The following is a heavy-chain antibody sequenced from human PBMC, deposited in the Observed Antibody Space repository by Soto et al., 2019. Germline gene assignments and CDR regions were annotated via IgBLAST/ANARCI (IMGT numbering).Heavy chain of an antibody. CDR3: AGDVGNGFSATGAVFDA. Sequence: ASVKVSCKASGYNFKTYGITWVRQAPGLGLEWVGWISAYNGNTNYGQKFQGRVTMTTDASTTTAYMELRGLRSDDTAVYFCAGDVGNGFSATGAVFDAWGQAALVSVSS. CDR2: ISAYNGNT. CDR1: GYNFKTYG. J-gene: IGHJ4*02. V-gene: IGHV1-18*01. D-gene: IGHD2-8*01.